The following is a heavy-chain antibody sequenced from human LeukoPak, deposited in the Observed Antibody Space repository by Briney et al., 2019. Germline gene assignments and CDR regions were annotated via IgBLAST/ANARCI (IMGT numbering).Heavy chain of an antibody. D-gene: IGHD1-26*01. Sequence: GASVKVSCKASGYTFTNYYMQWVRQAPGQGLEWMGIINPSGGGTSYAQNFQGRATMTRDTSTSTVYMALSSLTSEDTAVYYCARWIVGDTTSDYWGQGTLVTVSS. J-gene: IGHJ4*02. V-gene: IGHV1-46*01. CDR2: INPSGGGT. CDR3: ARWIVGDTTSDY. CDR1: GYTFTNYY.